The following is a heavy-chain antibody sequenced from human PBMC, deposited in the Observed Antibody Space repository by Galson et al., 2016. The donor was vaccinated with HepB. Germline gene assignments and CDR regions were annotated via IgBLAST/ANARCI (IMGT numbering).Heavy chain of an antibody. V-gene: IGHV3-73*01. CDR1: GFTFSDSA. J-gene: IGHJ3*02. Sequence: RLSCAASGFTFSDSAMHWVRQASGKGLEWVGRIRSKANSYATAYGASVKGRFTISRDDSENTAYLQMNSLKAEDTAVYYCTTGEAIVGAAYMRDAFDIWGPGTMVTVSS. D-gene: IGHD2-15*01. CDR3: TTGEAIVGAAYMRDAFDI. CDR2: IRSKANSYAT.